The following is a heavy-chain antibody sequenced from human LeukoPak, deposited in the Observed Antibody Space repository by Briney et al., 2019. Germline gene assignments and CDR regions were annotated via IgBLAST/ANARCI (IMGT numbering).Heavy chain of an antibody. CDR2: INWSSGSI. CDR3: VKDSYSRRTGWFDP. D-gene: IGHD2-15*01. Sequence: GRSLRLSCAASGFTFDDYGMHWVRQAPGKGLEWVSGINWSSGSIGYADSVKGRFTISRDNAKSSLYLHMSSLRAEDTALYYCVKDSYSRRTGWFDPWGQGTLVTVSS. J-gene: IGHJ5*02. CDR1: GFTFDDYG. V-gene: IGHV3-9*01.